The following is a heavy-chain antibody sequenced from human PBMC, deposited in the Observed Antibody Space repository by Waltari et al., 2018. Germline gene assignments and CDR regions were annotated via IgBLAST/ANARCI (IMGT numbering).Heavy chain of an antibody. Sequence: EVQLVESGGGLVQPGGSLRLSCVASGFTLSSFWMHWVRQAPGQGLVGCSRVNSEGSGTTYADSVKGRFTISRDNAKNTLYLQMNSLRAEDTAVYYCVRGYGRGVTNGDYFEYWGQGTLVTVSS. J-gene: IGHJ4*02. CDR2: VNSEGSGT. D-gene: IGHD4-17*01. CDR1: GFTLSSFW. CDR3: VRGYGRGVTNGDYFEY. V-gene: IGHV3-74*01.